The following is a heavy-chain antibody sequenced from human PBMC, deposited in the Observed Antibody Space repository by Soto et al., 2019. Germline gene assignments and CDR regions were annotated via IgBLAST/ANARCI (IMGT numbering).Heavy chain of an antibody. Sequence: QVQLQESGPGLVKPSETLSLICTVSGGSISSYYWTWIRQPPGKGLEWIGYIYHSGSTNYNPSLTSRVTTSVDTSKNQFSLKLSSVTAADTAVYYCARASTVTTRNGMDVWGQGTTVTVSS. J-gene: IGHJ6*02. CDR1: GGSISSYY. D-gene: IGHD4-17*01. V-gene: IGHV4-59*01. CDR2: IYHSGST. CDR3: ARASTVTTRNGMDV.